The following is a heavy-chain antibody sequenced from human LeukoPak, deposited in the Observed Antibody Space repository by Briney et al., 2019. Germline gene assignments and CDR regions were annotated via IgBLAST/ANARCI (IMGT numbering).Heavy chain of an antibody. CDR3: AREESSLDAFDI. J-gene: IGHJ3*02. Sequence: SVKVSCKASGGTFSSYAISWVRQAPEQGLEWMGGIIPIFGTANYAQKFQGRVTITADKSTSTAYMELSSLRSEDTAVYYCAREESSLDAFDIWGQGTMVTVSS. CDR2: IIPIFGTA. CDR1: GGTFSSYA. D-gene: IGHD6-13*01. V-gene: IGHV1-69*06.